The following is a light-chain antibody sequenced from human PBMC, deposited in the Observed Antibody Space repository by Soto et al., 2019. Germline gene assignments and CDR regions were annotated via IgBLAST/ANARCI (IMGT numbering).Light chain of an antibody. V-gene: IGKV3-15*01. CDR3: KQYQDXPRT. CDR2: EVS. CDR1: ERLTGN. Sequence: EIVMTQSPATLSLSPGEIATLSCRASERLTGNLACYQHRPGQAPRLLIYEVSTRATYIPARFSGRGSRTEFTLTISSLQSEDSAVYYCKQYQDXPRTCGQGTKV. J-gene: IGKJ1*01.